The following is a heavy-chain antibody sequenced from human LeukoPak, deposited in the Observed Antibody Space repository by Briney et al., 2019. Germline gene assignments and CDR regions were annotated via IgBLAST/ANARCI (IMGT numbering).Heavy chain of an antibody. Sequence: TGGSLRLSCAASGFTFSSYEMNWVRQAPGKGLEWVSYISSSGSTIYYADSVKGRFTISRDNAKNSLYLQMNSLRAEDTAVYYCARQELYGDYYWGQGTLATVSS. J-gene: IGHJ4*02. CDR2: ISSSGSTI. CDR1: GFTFSSYE. CDR3: ARQELYGDYY. D-gene: IGHD4-17*01. V-gene: IGHV3-48*03.